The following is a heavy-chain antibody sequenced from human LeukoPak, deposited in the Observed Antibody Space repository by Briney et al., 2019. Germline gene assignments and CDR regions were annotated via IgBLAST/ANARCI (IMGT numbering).Heavy chain of an antibody. CDR2: IYHSGST. CDR3: ARVGPYYYYYMDV. Sequence: SETPSLTCTVSAYSITSGYYWGWIRQPPGKGLEWIGSIYHSGSTYYNPPLQSRVTISVDTSKNQFSLKLSSVTAADTAVYYCARVGPYYYYYMDVWGKGTTVTVSS. J-gene: IGHJ6*03. CDR1: AYSITSGYY. V-gene: IGHV4-38-2*02.